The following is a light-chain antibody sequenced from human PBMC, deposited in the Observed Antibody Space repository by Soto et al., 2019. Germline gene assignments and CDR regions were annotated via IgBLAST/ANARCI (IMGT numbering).Light chain of an antibody. J-gene: IGLJ1*01. Sequence: ALTQPPSASGSAGKSVTISCTGTSSDVGGYNYVSWYQQHPGKAPKLMIYEVSQRPSGVPDRFSGSKSGNTASLTVSGLQAEDEADYYCSSYAGSNNFVFGSGTKVTVL. V-gene: IGLV2-8*01. CDR3: SSYAGSNNFV. CDR2: EVS. CDR1: SSDVGGYNY.